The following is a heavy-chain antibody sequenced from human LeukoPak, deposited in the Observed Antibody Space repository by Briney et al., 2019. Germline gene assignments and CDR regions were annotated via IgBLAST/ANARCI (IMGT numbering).Heavy chain of an antibody. CDR1: GYTFTSYY. J-gene: IGHJ4*02. V-gene: IGHV1-46*01. CDR2: INPSGGST. CDR3: ARGFTVETHLPPGY. D-gene: IGHD4-23*01. Sequence: ASVKVSCKASGYTFTSYYMHWVRQAPGQGLEWMGIINPSGGSTSYAQKFQGRVTMTRDTSISTAYMELSRLRSDDTAVYYCARGFTVETHLPPGYWGQGTLVTVSS.